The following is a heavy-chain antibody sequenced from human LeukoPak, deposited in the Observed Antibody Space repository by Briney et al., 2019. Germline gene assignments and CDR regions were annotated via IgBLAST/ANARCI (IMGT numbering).Heavy chain of an antibody. Sequence: SVKVSCKASGGTFSSYAISWVRQAPGQGLEWMGRIIPIFGTANYAQKFQGRVTITTDESTGTAYMELSSLRSEDTAVYYCAGRYCSGGSCFWDAFDIWGQGTMVTVSS. V-gene: IGHV1-69*05. CDR3: AGRYCSGGSCFWDAFDI. D-gene: IGHD2-15*01. CDR2: IIPIFGTA. CDR1: GGTFSSYA. J-gene: IGHJ3*02.